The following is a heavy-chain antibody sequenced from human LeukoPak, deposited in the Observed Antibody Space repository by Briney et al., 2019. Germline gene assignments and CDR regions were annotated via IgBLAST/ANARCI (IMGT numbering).Heavy chain of an antibody. CDR3: ARGSGSGSYPHNWFDP. Sequence: GASVKVSCKASGYTFTGNYIHWVRQAPGQGLEWMGLINPGSGGTNYAQKLQGRVTMTTDTSTSTAYMELRSLRSDDTAVYYCARGSGSGSYPHNWFDPWGQGTLVTVSS. V-gene: IGHV1-2*02. J-gene: IGHJ5*02. CDR1: GYTFTGNY. CDR2: INPGSGGT. D-gene: IGHD3-10*01.